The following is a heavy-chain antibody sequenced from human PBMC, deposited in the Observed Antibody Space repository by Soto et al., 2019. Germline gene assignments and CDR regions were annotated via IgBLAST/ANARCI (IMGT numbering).Heavy chain of an antibody. J-gene: IGHJ4*01. CDR2: IYPGDSDA. Sequence: GESLKISCKASGYSFSSYWIAWVRQMPGKGLEWMGIIYPGDSDARYSPSFEGQVTISVDTSINTAYLQWSYLKASDSAMYFCARQSDYNILTGYWYYFDYWGHGSPVTVSS. V-gene: IGHV5-51*01. D-gene: IGHD3-9*01. CDR1: GYSFSSYW. CDR3: ARQSDYNILTGYWYYFDY.